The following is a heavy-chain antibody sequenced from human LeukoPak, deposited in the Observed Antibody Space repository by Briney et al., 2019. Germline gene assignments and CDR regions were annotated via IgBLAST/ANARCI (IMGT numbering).Heavy chain of an antibody. Sequence: SETLSLTCTVSGGSISSSSYYWGWIRQPPGKGLEWIGSIYYSGSTYYSPSLKSRVTISVDTSKNQFSLKLSSVTAADTAVYYCARLKIAAAKSAFDYWGQGTLVTVSS. V-gene: IGHV4-39*01. J-gene: IGHJ4*02. CDR2: IYYSGST. D-gene: IGHD6-13*01. CDR3: ARLKIAAAKSAFDY. CDR1: GGSISSSSYY.